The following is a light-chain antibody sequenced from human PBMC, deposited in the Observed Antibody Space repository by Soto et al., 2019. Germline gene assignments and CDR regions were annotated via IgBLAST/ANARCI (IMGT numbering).Light chain of an antibody. Sequence: EIVLTQSPATLSLSPGERATLSCRASQSVSSYLAWYQQKPGQAPRLLIYDASNRATGIPARFSGSGSGTDFTLTISSLEPEDCAVYYCKQRSNWTPTITFGQGTLLEI. J-gene: IGKJ5*01. CDR3: KQRSNWTPTIT. CDR2: DAS. CDR1: QSVSSY. V-gene: IGKV3-11*01.